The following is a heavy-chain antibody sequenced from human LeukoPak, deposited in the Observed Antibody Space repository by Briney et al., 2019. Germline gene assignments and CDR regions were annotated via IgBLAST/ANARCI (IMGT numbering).Heavy chain of an antibody. Sequence: PSETLSLTCTVSGGSISSYYWSWVRQPPGKGLEWIGYIYYSGSTNYNPSLKSRVTISVDTSKNQFSLKLSSVTAADTAAYYCARDENGYVWGSFRAWGQGTLVTVSS. CDR2: IYYSGST. CDR1: GGSISSYY. V-gene: IGHV4-59*12. CDR3: ARDENGYVWGSFRA. J-gene: IGHJ5*02. D-gene: IGHD3-16*02.